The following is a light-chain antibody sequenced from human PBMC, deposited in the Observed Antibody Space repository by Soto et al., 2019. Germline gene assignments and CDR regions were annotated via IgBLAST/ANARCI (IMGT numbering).Light chain of an antibody. CDR2: DAS. J-gene: IGKJ5*01. CDR1: QTVSRY. CDR3: QQRSNWPPT. Sequence: IVLTQSPSTLSLCTGKRATLSCRASQTVSRYLAWYQQKPGQAPRLLIYDASNRATGIPARFSGSGSGTDFTLTISSLEPEDFAVYYSQQRSNWPPTFGQVTRLAI. V-gene: IGKV3-11*01.